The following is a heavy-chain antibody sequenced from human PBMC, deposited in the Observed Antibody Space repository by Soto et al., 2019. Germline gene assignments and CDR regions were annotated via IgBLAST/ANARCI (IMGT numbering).Heavy chain of an antibody. CDR2: IYTSENA. V-gene: IGHV4-4*07. J-gene: IGHJ6*02. D-gene: IGHD3-10*01. CDR1: GGSISSYN. CDR3: ARSSHYDFYCMYF. Sequence: PSETLSLTCTVSGGSISSYNWTWIRQPAGKGREWIGRIYTSENANYNPSLKSRDTMSVDTSKNKFCLTLFTVTATGTAVFFSARSSHYDFYCMYFLGPGTTVPVSS.